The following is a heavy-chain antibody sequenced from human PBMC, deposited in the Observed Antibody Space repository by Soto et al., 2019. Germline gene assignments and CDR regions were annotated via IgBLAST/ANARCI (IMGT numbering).Heavy chain of an antibody. Sequence: TGGSLRLSCAASGFTFSSYEMNWVRQAPGKGLEWVSYISSSGSTIYYADSVKGRFTISRDNAKNSLYLQMNSLRAEDTAVYYCARDRNYGDYVDYWGQGTLVTVSS. J-gene: IGHJ4*02. D-gene: IGHD4-17*01. CDR2: ISSSGSTI. CDR1: GFTFSSYE. V-gene: IGHV3-48*03. CDR3: ARDRNYGDYVDY.